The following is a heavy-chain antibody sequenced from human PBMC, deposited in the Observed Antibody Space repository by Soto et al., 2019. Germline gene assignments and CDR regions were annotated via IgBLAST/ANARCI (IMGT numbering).Heavy chain of an antibody. V-gene: IGHV3-23*01. CDR1: GFTFSSYA. Sequence: GGSLRLSCAASGFTFSSYAMSWVRQAPGKGLEWVSAISGSGGSTYYADSVKGRFTISRDNSKNTLYLQMNSLRAKDTAVYYCAKLVGAAYYYYGMDVWGQGTTVTVSS. D-gene: IGHD1-26*01. CDR2: ISGSGGST. J-gene: IGHJ6*02. CDR3: AKLVGAAYYYYGMDV.